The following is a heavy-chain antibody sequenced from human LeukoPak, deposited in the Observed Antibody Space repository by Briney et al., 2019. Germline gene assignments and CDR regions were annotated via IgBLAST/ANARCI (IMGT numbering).Heavy chain of an antibody. D-gene: IGHD5-18*01. J-gene: IGHJ4*02. CDR3: ARDDTGRAAMVTDY. V-gene: IGHV3-33*01. CDR1: GXTFSSYG. CDR2: IWYDGSNK. Sequence: GGSLRLSCAASGXTFSSYGMHWVRQAPGKGLEWVAVIWYDGSNKYYADSVKGRFTISRDNSKNTLYLQMNSLRAEDTAVYYCARDDTGRAAMVTDYWGQGTLVTVSS.